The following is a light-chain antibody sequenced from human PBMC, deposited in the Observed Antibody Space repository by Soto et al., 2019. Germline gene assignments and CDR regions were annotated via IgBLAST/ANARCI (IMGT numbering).Light chain of an antibody. J-gene: IGKJ5*01. V-gene: IGKV3-20*01. CDR2: GAS. CDR1: QSVSSSY. CDR3: QQYGSSPIT. Sequence: EIVLTQSPGTLYLSPGERATLSCRSSQSVSSSYLAWYQQKPGQAPRLXIYGASSRATGIPDRFSGSGSGTDFTLTISRLEPEDFAVYYCQQYGSSPITFGQGTRLEI.